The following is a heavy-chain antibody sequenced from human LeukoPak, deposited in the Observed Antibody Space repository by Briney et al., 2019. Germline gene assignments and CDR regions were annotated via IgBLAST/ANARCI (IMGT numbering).Heavy chain of an antibody. CDR3: ARVRVGNYYDSSGYYYDDY. D-gene: IGHD3-22*01. CDR1: GYTFTSYG. J-gene: IGHJ4*02. Sequence: ASVKVSCKASGYTFTSYGISWVRQAPGQGLEWMGWISAYNGNTNCAQKLQGRVTMTTDTSTSTAYMELRSLRSDDTAVYYCARVRVGNYYDSSGYYYDDYWGQGTLVTVSS. V-gene: IGHV1-18*01. CDR2: ISAYNGNT.